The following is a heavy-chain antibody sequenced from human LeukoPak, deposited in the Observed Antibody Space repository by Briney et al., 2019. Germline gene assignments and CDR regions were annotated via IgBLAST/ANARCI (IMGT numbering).Heavy chain of an antibody. V-gene: IGHV4-59*01. CDR3: ARYIWGSYPTFEDY. J-gene: IGHJ4*02. D-gene: IGHD3-16*02. CDR1: GGSISSYY. Sequence: SETLSLTCAVSGGSISSYYWSWIRQPPGKGLEWIGYISYSGSANYNPSLKSRVTISVDTSKNQLSLKLSSVTAADTAVYYCARYIWGSYPTFEDYWGQGSLVTVSS. CDR2: ISYSGSA.